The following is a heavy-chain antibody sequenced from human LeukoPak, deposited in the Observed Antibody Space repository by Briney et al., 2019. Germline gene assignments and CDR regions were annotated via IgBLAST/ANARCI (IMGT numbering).Heavy chain of an antibody. J-gene: IGHJ4*02. CDR1: GLTFGNAW. CDR2: ITSKTSGEAT. D-gene: IGHD3-22*01. CDR3: TTYRYSYGSTGYSYFDY. Sequence: GGSRRLSCAASGLTFGNAWMSWVRLAPGKRLEWVARITSKTSGEATDYAAPVRGRFTISRDDSKATLYLQMDSLETENTAIYYCTTYRYSYGSTGYSYFDYWGQGILVTVSS. V-gene: IGHV3-15*01.